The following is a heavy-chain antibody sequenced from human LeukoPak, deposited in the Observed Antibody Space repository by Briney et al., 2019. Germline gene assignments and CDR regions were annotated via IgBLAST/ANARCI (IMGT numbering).Heavy chain of an antibody. CDR3: AREGLWATGFDY. Sequence: GGSLRLSCAASGFTFSIYWMSWVRQAPGKGLEWVANIKQDGSEKYYVDSVKGRFTIFRDNAKNSLYLQMNSLRAEDTAVYYCAREGLWATGFDYWGQGTLVTVSS. D-gene: IGHD1-26*01. CDR2: IKQDGSEK. J-gene: IGHJ4*02. CDR1: GFTFSIYW. V-gene: IGHV3-7*01.